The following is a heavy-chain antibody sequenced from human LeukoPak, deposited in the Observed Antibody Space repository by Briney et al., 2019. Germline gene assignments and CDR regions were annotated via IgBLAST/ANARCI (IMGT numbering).Heavy chain of an antibody. Sequence: GGSLRLSCAASGLTFSSYGIHWVRQAPGKGLEWVAFIRYDGSNKYYADSVKGRFTISRDNSKNTLYLQMNSLRAEDTAVYYCAKDRGYCSSTSCYVGYIDYWCQGTLVTVSS. D-gene: IGHD2-2*01. J-gene: IGHJ4*02. CDR1: GLTFSSYG. V-gene: IGHV3-30*02. CDR2: IRYDGSNK. CDR3: AKDRGYCSSTSCYVGYIDY.